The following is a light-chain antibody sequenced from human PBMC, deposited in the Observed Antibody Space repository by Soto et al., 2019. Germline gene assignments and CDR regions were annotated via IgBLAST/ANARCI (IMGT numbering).Light chain of an antibody. Sequence: DIQMTQSPSSLSASVGDRVTITCRASQSISSYLNWYQQKPGKAPKLLIYAASSLQSGVPSRFSGSGSGTDFTLTISSVQPEDFATYYCQQSYSTPRSITFGQGTRLEIK. J-gene: IGKJ5*01. V-gene: IGKV1-39*01. CDR2: AAS. CDR1: QSISSY. CDR3: QQSYSTPRSIT.